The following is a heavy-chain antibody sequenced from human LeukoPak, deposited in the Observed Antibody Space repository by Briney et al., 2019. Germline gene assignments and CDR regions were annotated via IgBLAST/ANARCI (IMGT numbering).Heavy chain of an antibody. Sequence: PSETLSLTCTVSGGSISSGVYHWGWIRQPPGKGLEWIGSIYYSGSTYYNPSLKSRVTISVDTSKNQFSLKLSSVTAEDMAVYYCARSQTRNYYDSSGYYSMDVWGKGTTVTVFS. CDR1: GGSISSGVYH. CDR3: ARSQTRNYYDSSGYYSMDV. D-gene: IGHD3-22*01. V-gene: IGHV4-39*07. CDR2: IYYSGST. J-gene: IGHJ6*04.